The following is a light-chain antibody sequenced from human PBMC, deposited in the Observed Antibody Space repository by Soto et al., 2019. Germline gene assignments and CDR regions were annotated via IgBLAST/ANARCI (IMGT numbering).Light chain of an antibody. Sequence: QSVLTQPPSASGTPGQRVTISCSGGTSNIGTNTVNWYQQVPGTAPKLRLYHNTKRPSGVPDRFSGSKSGTSASPAISGLQAEDEADYYWAAWDDSLNGVVFGAGTKLTVL. CDR2: HNT. J-gene: IGLJ2*01. V-gene: IGLV1-44*01. CDR3: AAWDDSLNGVV. CDR1: TSNIGTNT.